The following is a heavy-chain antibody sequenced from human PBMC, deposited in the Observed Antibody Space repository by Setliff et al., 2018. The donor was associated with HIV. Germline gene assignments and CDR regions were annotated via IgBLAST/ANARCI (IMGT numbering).Heavy chain of an antibody. D-gene: IGHD4-17*01. CDR2: FHHSGSA. Sequence: PSETLSLTCNVSGGSISSDSYYWGWIRQPPGKGLEWIGSFHHSGSASYNPSLRSRVTISVDRSKNQFSLNVTSVTAADTAVYYCASRRRSHQDLYGGNSVFLNWGQGTLVTVSS. J-gene: IGHJ4*02. CDR3: ASRRRSHQDLYGGNSVFLN. V-gene: IGHV4-39*07. CDR1: GGSISSDSYY.